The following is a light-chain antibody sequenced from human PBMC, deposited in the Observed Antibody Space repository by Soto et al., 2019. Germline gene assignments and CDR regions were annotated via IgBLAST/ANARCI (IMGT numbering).Light chain of an antibody. CDR3: QKYNSALTWT. Sequence: IQMTQSPSSLSASVGDRVTITCRASQGISNYLAWYQQKPGKVPKLLIYAASTLQSGVPSRFSGSGSGTDFTLTISSLQPEDVATYYCQKYNSALTWTFGQGTKVDTK. CDR1: QGISNY. CDR2: AAS. J-gene: IGKJ1*01. V-gene: IGKV1-27*01.